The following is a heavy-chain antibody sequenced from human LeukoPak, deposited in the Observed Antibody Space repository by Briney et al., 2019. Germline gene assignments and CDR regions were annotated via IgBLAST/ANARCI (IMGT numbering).Heavy chain of an antibody. J-gene: IGHJ4*02. V-gene: IGHV3-30-3*01. CDR1: GFTFSSYA. CDR2: ISYDGSNK. D-gene: IGHD3-3*01. Sequence: GGSLRLSCAASGFTFSSYAMHWVRQAPGKGLEWVAVISYDGSNKYYADSVKGRFTISRDNSKNTLYLQMNSLRAEDTAVYYCARESIRFLEWLPSYLDYWGQGTLVTVSS. CDR3: ARESIRFLEWLPSYLDY.